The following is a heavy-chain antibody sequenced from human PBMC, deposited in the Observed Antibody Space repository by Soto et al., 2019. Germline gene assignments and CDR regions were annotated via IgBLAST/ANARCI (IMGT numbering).Heavy chain of an antibody. CDR2: ISSSSSTI. Sequence: EVQLVESGGGLVQPGGSLRLSCAASGFTFSSYSMNWVRQAPGKGLEWVSSISSSSSTIYYADSVKGRFTISRDTAKNSLYLQRTSLRAEDTAVYYCARHPERIAQIGWFAPWGQGTLVTVSS. J-gene: IGHJ5*02. CDR1: GFTFSSYS. V-gene: IGHV3-48*01. D-gene: IGHD6-13*01. CDR3: ARHPERIAQIGWFAP.